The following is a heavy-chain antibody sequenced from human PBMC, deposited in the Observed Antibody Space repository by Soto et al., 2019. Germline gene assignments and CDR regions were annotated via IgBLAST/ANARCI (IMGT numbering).Heavy chain of an antibody. J-gene: IGHJ6*02. CDR1: GFTFSSFA. CDR2: ISGSDNST. V-gene: IGHV3-23*01. CDR3: APMGV. Sequence: GSSLRLSCAASGFTFSSFAMSWVRQAPGKGLEWVSAISGSDNSTYYADSVKGRFTISRYNSKNTLYLQMSSPSADDTAVYYCAPMGVWGQGTTVTVSS.